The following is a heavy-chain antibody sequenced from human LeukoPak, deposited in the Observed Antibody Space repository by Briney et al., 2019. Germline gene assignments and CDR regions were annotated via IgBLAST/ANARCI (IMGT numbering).Heavy chain of an antibody. V-gene: IGHV3-21*01. CDR2: ISSSSSYI. D-gene: IGHD6-13*01. CDR3: ARARSSWYYYYYYMDV. Sequence: GGSLRLSCAASGFTFSSYAMNWVRQAPGKGLEWVSSISSSSSYIYYADSVKGRFTISRDNAKNSLYLQMNSLRAEDTAVYYCARARSSWYYYYYYMDVWGKGTTVTVSS. J-gene: IGHJ6*03. CDR1: GFTFSSYA.